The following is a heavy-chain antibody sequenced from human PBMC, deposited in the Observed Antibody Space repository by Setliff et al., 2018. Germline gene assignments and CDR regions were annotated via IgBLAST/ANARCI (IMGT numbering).Heavy chain of an antibody. CDR2: INHSGST. J-gene: IGHJ4*02. CDR3: ARGPRLRYFDWPVDY. D-gene: IGHD3-9*01. V-gene: IGHV4-34*01. CDR1: GGSISSGYY. Sequence: PSETLSLTCTVSGGSISSGYYWSWIRQPPGKGLEWIGEINHSGSTNYNPSLKSRVTISVDTSKNQFSLKLSSVTAADTAVYYCARGPRLRYFDWPVDYWGQGTLVTVSS.